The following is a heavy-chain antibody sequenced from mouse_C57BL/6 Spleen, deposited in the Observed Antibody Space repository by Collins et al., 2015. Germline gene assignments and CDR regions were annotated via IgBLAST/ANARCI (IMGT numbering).Heavy chain of an antibody. CDR3: ARTVDWYFDV. J-gene: IGHJ1*03. D-gene: IGHD1-1*01. CDR1: GYTFTSYW. V-gene: IGHV1-61*01. Sequence: QVQLQQPGAELVRPGSSVKLSCKASGYTFTSYWMGWVKQRPGQGLEWIGNIYSSDSETHYNQKFKDKATLTVDKSSSTAYMQLSSLTSEDSAVYYCARTVDWYFDVWGTGTTVTVSS. CDR2: IYSSDSET.